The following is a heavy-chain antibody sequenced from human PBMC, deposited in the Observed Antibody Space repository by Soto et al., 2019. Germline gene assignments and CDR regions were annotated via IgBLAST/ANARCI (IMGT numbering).Heavy chain of an antibody. D-gene: IGHD3-16*02. CDR1: GYSFTSYG. CDR2: SNGYNGHT. J-gene: IGHJ5*02. Sequence: QVQLVQSGAEVKEPGASVKVSCKASGYSFTSYGIPWVRQAPGQGLEWMGWSNGYNGHTRYAQDPKGRLTMTTDTTTTTDYMELRSLRTDGTAVYYCARGHLFSSWSASYRGGWCDPWGQGTLVTVSS. V-gene: IGHV1-18*04. CDR3: ARGHLFSSWSASYRGGWCDP.